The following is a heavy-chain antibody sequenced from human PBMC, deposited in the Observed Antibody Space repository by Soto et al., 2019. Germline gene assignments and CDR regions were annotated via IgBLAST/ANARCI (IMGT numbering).Heavy chain of an antibody. J-gene: IGHJ6*02. CDR2: IIPIFGTT. V-gene: IGHV1-69*13. Sequence: SVKVSCKASGFTFTSSAVQWVRQAPGQGLEWMGGIIPIFGTTNNAQKFQGRVTITADESTSTAYMELSSLRSEDTAMYFCAKASGYCSSNTCFAGMDVWGQGTTVTVSS. CDR3: AKASGYCSSNTCFAGMDV. CDR1: GFTFTSSA. D-gene: IGHD2-2*01.